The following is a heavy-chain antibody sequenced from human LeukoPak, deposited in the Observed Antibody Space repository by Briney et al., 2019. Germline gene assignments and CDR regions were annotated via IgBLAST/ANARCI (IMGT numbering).Heavy chain of an antibody. D-gene: IGHD6-6*01. CDR1: GYTFTGYY. V-gene: IGHV1-2*02. Sequence: EASVTVSCKASGYTFTGYYMHWVRQAPGQGLEWMGWINPNSGGTNYAQKFQGRVTMTRDTSISTAYMELSRLRSDDTAVYYCALSIAARPEYFQHWGQGTLVTVSS. CDR2: INPNSGGT. J-gene: IGHJ1*01. CDR3: ALSIAARPEYFQH.